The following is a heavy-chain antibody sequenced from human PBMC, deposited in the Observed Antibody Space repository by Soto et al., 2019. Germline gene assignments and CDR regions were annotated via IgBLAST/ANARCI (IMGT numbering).Heavy chain of an antibody. J-gene: IGHJ4*02. CDR2: INSDGIST. V-gene: IGHV3-74*01. D-gene: IGHD4-17*01. CDR1: GFIFIKYW. CDR3: VRDDFGDYNPQY. Sequence: GGSLRLSCAASGFIFIKYWMHWVRQAPGKGLVWVSRINSDGISTTYADSVRGRFTISRDNAKNTLYLQMNSLTAEDTAVYYRVRDDFGDYNPQYWGPGTLVTVSS.